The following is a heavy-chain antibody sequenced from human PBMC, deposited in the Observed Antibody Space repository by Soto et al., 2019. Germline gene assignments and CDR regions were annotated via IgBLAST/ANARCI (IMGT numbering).Heavy chain of an antibody. V-gene: IGHV1-3*01. CDR3: ARDNYDSSGYYEGPYNWFDP. J-gene: IGHJ5*02. CDR1: GYTFTSYA. D-gene: IGHD3-22*01. CDR2: INAGNGNT. Sequence: RASVKVSCKASGYTFTSYAMHWVRQAPGQRLEWMGWINAGNGNTKYSQKFQGRVTITRDTSASTAYMELSSLRSEDTAVYYCARDNYDSSGYYEGPYNWFDPWGQGTLVTVSS.